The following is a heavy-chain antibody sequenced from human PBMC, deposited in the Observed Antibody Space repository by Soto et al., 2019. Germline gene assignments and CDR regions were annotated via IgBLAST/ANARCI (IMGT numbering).Heavy chain of an antibody. D-gene: IGHD6-13*01. J-gene: IGHJ6*03. V-gene: IGHV3-53*04. CDR3: ARDKGGAAAGNRGDDYYYYMDV. CDR1: GFTVSSNY. Sequence: GGSLRLSCAASGFTVSSNYMSWVRQAPGKGLEWVSVIYSGGSTYYADSVKGRFTISRHNSKNTLYLQMNSLRAEDTAVYYCARDKGGAAAGNRGDDYYYYMDVWGKGTTVTVSS. CDR2: IYSGGST.